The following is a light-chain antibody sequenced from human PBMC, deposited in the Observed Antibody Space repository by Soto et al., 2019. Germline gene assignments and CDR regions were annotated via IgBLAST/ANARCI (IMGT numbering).Light chain of an antibody. CDR2: DVN. CDR1: GGDVGGYNY. V-gene: IGLV2-8*01. J-gene: IGLJ1*01. Sequence: QSGLTQPPSSSGSPGQSVTISCTGTGGDVGGYNYVSWYQQHPGKVPRLIIYDVNKRPSGVPDRFSGSKSDNTASLTVSGLQAEDEADYYCSSYAGFNNYVFGTGTKVTVL. CDR3: SSYAGFNNYV.